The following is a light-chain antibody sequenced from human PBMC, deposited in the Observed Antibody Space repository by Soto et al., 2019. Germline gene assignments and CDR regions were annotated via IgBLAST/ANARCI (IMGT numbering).Light chain of an antibody. V-gene: IGKV1-5*01. J-gene: IGKJ5*01. CDR3: QQDNSYSAT. Sequence: DIQMTQSPSTLSASVGDRVTITCRASQNIVNWLAWYQQKPGKAPTILIYGASTLERGVSSRFSGSGSETEFTLTITELQPGDFATYYCQQDNSYSATFGQGTRLEIK. CDR1: QNIVNW. CDR2: GAS.